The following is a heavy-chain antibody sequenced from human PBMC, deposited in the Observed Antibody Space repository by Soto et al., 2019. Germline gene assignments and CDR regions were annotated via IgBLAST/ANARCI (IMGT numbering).Heavy chain of an antibody. CDR2: IYYSGST. CDR1: GGSISSYY. V-gene: IGHV4-59*08. J-gene: IGHJ5*02. Sequence: QVQLQESGPGLVKPSETLFLTCTVSGGSISSYYWSWIRQPPGKGLEWIGYIYYSGSTNYNPSLKSRVTISVDTSKNQFSLKLSSVTAADTAVYYCARRYCSGGSCYSGGWFDPWGQGTLVTVSS. D-gene: IGHD2-15*01. CDR3: ARRYCSGGSCYSGGWFDP.